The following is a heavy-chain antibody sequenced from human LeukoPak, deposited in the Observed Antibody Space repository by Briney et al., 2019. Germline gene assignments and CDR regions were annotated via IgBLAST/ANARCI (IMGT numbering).Heavy chain of an antibody. CDR1: GYTFTNYG. CDR2: ISAYNGNT. V-gene: IGHV1-18*01. CDR3: ARDLRDCSGTGCLYYFDY. J-gene: IGHJ4*02. D-gene: IGHD2-15*01. Sequence: GASVKVSCKASGYTFTNYGISWVRQAPGQGLEWMGWISAYNGNTNYAQRLQGRVTMTSDTSTSTAYMELRSLRSDDTAVYYCARDLRDCSGTGCLYYFDYWGQGTLVTVSS.